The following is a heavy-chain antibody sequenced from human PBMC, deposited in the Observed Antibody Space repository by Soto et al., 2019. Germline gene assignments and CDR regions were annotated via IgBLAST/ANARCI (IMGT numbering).Heavy chain of an antibody. V-gene: IGHV4-39*01. CDR3: ARHSRWGWNSNPILY. CDR1: GGSISSSSYY. CDR2: IYYSGST. D-gene: IGHD1-7*01. Sequence: QLQLQESGPGLVKPSETLSLTCTVSGGSISSSSYYWGWIRQPPGKGLEWIGSIYYSGSTYYNPSLKSRVTISVDTSKNQFSLKLSSVTAADTAVYYCARHSRWGWNSNPILYWGQGTLVTVSS. J-gene: IGHJ4*02.